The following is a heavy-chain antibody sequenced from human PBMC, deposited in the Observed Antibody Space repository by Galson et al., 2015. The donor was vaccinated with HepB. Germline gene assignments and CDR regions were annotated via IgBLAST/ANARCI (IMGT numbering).Heavy chain of an antibody. CDR1: GGSFSGYY. V-gene: IGHV4-34*01. J-gene: IGHJ4*02. D-gene: IGHD3-22*01. Sequence: ETLSLTCAVYGGSFSGYYWGWIRQPPGKGLEWIGEINDSGSTNYNPSLKSRVTISVDTSKNHFTLKLSSVTAADTAVYYCARDYDSSGYPPTWGQGTLVTVSS. CDR2: INDSGST. CDR3: ARDYDSSGYPPT.